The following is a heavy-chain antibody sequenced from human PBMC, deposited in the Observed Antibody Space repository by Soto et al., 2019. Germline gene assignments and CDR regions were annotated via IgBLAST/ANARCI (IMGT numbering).Heavy chain of an antibody. D-gene: IGHD1-1*01. J-gene: IGHJ4*02. CDR2: INYRGIYT. CDR3: ISDPNWEWGY. Sequence: LRLSCAASGFAFSGSDMNWVRQAPGKGLEWVANINYRGIYTSYADAVKGRFTISGDNSKNTVYLQMNSLTADDTAVYYCISDPNWEWGYWGQGTLVTVSS. CDR1: GFAFSGSD. V-gene: IGHV3-23*01.